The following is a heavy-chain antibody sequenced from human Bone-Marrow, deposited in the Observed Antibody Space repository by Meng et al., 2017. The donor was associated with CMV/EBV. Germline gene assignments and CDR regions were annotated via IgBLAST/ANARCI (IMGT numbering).Heavy chain of an antibody. CDR2: IYYSGST. CDR3: ARVDYDSSGYYEDFDY. J-gene: IGHJ4*02. D-gene: IGHD3-22*01. V-gene: IGHV4-59*01. CDR1: GGSISSYY. Sequence: GSLRLSCTVSGGSISSYYWSWIRQPPGKGLEWIGYIYYSGSTNYNPSLKSRVTISVDTSKNQFSLKLSSVTAADTAVYYCARVDYDSSGYYEDFDYWGQGTLVTGS.